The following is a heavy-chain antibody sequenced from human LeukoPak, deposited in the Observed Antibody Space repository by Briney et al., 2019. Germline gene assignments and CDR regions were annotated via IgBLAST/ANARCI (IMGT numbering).Heavy chain of an antibody. Sequence: EGSLRLSCAASGFTFSSYSMNWVRQAPGKGLEWVSSISSSSSYIYYADSVKGRFTISRDNAKNSLYLQMNSLRAEDTAVYYCARASAAAGPPLDWGQGTLVTVSS. J-gene: IGHJ4*02. CDR2: ISSSSSYI. D-gene: IGHD6-13*01. CDR1: GFTFSSYS. CDR3: ARASAAAGPPLD. V-gene: IGHV3-21*01.